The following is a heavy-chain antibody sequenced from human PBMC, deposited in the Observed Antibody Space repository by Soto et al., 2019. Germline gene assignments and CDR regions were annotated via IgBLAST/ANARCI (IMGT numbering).Heavy chain of an antibody. CDR1: GYTLTELS. CDR3: ATNLAGEIDSSGYWVGD. V-gene: IGHV1-24*01. CDR2: FDPEDGET. Sequence: DAVQVSCKVSGYTLTELSMHWVRQAPGKGLEWMGGFDPEDGETIYAQKFQGRVTMTEDTSTDTAYMELSSLRSEDTAVYYCATNLAGEIDSSGYWVGDWGQRTLVT. J-gene: IGHJ4*02. D-gene: IGHD3-22*01.